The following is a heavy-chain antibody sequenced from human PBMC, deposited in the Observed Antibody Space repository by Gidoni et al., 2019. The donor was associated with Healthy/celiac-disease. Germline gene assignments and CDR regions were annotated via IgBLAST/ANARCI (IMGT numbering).Heavy chain of an antibody. CDR2: IYSGGST. CDR1: GLPVSSNY. V-gene: IGHV3-53*01. CDR3: ATLTLIRYYGMDV. Sequence: EVQLVESGGSLIQPGGSLRLSCAASGLPVSSNYMSWVRQAPGKGLEWVSVIYSGGSTYYADAVKGRFTISRDNSNNTLYLQMNSLRAEDTAVYYCATLTLIRYYGMDVWGQGTTVTVSS. J-gene: IGHJ6*02.